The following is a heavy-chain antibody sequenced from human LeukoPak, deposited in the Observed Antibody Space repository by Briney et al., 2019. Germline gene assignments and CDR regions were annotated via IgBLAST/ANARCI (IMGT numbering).Heavy chain of an antibody. CDR2: IYYSGST. Sequence: KPSETLSLTCTVSGGSISSYYWSWIRQPPGKGLEWIGYIYYSGSTNYNPPLKSRVTISVDTSKNQFSLKLSSVTAADTAVYYCARQRIHWFDPWGQGTLVTVSS. J-gene: IGHJ5*02. CDR1: GGSISSYY. CDR3: ARQRIHWFDP. V-gene: IGHV4-59*08.